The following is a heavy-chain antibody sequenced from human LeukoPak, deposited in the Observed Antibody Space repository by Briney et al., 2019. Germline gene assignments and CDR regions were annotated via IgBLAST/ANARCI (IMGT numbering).Heavy chain of an antibody. Sequence: SVKVSCKASGYTFTSYDINWVRQATGQGLEWMGWMNPNSGNTGYAQKFQGRVTMTRNTSISTAYMELSSLRSEDMAVYYCARARYETRIWPKSRYDYYHYMDVWGKGTTVTVSS. V-gene: IGHV1-8*01. D-gene: IGHD3-3*01. J-gene: IGHJ6*03. CDR3: ARARYETRIWPKSRYDYYHYMDV. CDR2: MNPNSGNT. CDR1: GYTFTSYD.